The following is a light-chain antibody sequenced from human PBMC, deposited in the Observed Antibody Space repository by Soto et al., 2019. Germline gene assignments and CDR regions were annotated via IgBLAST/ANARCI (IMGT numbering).Light chain of an antibody. CDR3: QHSYSTPHT. Sequence: DIQMTQSPSSLSASVGDRVTITCRTSQSMSSYLNWYQQKPGKAPKFLIYAASSLQSGVPSRFSGSGYGTDFTLTISSLQPEDFATNYCQHSYSTPHTFGPGTKVDIK. CDR2: AAS. V-gene: IGKV1-39*01. CDR1: QSMSSY. J-gene: IGKJ3*01.